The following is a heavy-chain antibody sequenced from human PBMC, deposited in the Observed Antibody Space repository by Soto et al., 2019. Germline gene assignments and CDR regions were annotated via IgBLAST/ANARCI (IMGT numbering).Heavy chain of an antibody. CDR1: GYSISSSNW. D-gene: IGHD1-26*01. J-gene: IGHJ4*02. V-gene: IGHV4-28*01. CDR3: AATPRY. Sequence: PSETLSLTCAVSGYSISSSNWWGWIRQPPGKGLEWIGYIYYSGTTYYNPSLKSRVTMSVDTSKNQFSLYLTSVTAADTAIYYCAATPRYWGQGTLVTVSS. CDR2: IYYSGTT.